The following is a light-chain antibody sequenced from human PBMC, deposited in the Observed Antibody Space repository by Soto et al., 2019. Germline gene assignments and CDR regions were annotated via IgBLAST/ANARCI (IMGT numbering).Light chain of an antibody. Sequence: DIQMTQSPSSLSASVGDRVTITCRASQTISTYLNWYQQKPGKAPRLLIYDASSLLSGVPSRFSGRGSGTDFTLTSASLQPEEFATYYCQQSDSTPYTFGQGTKVEI. CDR2: DAS. J-gene: IGKJ2*01. CDR1: QTISTY. V-gene: IGKV1-39*01. CDR3: QQSDSTPYT.